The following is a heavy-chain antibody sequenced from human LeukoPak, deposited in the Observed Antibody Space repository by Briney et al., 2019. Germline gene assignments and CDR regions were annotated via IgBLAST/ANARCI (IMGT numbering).Heavy chain of an antibody. CDR3: ARAGGYSDGYYYMDV. D-gene: IGHD5-18*01. CDR2: INCNGVRK. V-gene: IGHV3-20*03. CDR1: GCTYAGYD. J-gene: IGHJ6*03. Sequence: PGGSLRLSYAGSGCTYAGYDRNWVRQTPGKGLEWLWSINCNGVRKAYADSVKGRITASRDNTNNPLYLQMNSLRAGDTALYYCARAGGYSDGYYYMDVWGKGTTVTVSS.